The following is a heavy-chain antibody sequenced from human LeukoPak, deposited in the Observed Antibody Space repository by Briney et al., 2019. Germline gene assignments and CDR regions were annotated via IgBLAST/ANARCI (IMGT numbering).Heavy chain of an antibody. D-gene: IGHD6-13*01. CDR2: ISSSSSYI. J-gene: IGHJ4*02. V-gene: IGHV3-11*06. Sequence: GGSLRLSCAASGFTFSDYYMSWIRQAPGKGLEWVSSISSSSSYIYYADSVKGRFTISRDNAKNSLYLQMNSLRAEDTAVYYCASIGYSSSWYLANYWGQGTLVTVSS. CDR3: ASIGYSSSWYLANY. CDR1: GFTFSDYY.